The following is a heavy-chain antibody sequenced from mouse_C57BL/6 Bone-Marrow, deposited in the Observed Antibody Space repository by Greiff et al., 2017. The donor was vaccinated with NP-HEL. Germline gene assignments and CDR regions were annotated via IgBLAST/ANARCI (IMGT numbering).Heavy chain of an antibody. J-gene: IGHJ2*01. CDR3: TRSATVVAPDY. V-gene: IGHV1-15*01. CDR1: GYTFTDYD. Sequence: QVQLQQSGAELVRPGASVTLSCKASGYTFTDYDMHWVKQTPVHGLEWIGAIDPETGGTAYNQKFKGKAILTADKSSSTAYMELRSLTSEDSAVYYCTRSATVVAPDYWGQCTTLTVSS. CDR2: IDPETGGT. D-gene: IGHD1-1*01.